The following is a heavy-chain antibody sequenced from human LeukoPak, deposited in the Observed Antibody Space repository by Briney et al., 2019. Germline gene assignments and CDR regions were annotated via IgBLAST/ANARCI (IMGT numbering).Heavy chain of an antibody. CDR1: GFTFSSYA. CDR2: ISGSGTST. Sequence: PGGSLRLSCAASGFTFSSYAMSWVRQAPGKGLEWVSGISGSGTSTYYADSVKGRFTISRDNSKNTLYLQMNSLRAEDTAIYYCAKSGVAARPPPTNFDYWGQGTLVTVSS. V-gene: IGHV3-23*01. J-gene: IGHJ4*02. D-gene: IGHD6-6*01. CDR3: AKSGVAARPPPTNFDY.